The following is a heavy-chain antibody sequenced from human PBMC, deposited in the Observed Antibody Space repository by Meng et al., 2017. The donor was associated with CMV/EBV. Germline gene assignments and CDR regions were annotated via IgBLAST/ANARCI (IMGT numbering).Heavy chain of an antibody. D-gene: IGHD2-2*02. CDR1: GFTFSSYG. V-gene: IGHV3-30*02. J-gene: IGHJ4*02. Sequence: GGPLRLSCVASGFTFSSYGMHWVRQAPGKGLEWVAFIRYDGDNRYYADSVKGRFTISRDNSKNTLYLQMSSLRAEDTAVYYCAKDGSLGRKIVVPAVTPVCPDSWGQGTLVTVSS. CDR3: AKDGSLGRKIVVPAVTPVCPDS. CDR2: IRYDGDNR.